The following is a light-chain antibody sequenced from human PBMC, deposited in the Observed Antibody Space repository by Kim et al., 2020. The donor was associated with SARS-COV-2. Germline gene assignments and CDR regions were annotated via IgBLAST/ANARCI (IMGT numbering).Light chain of an antibody. CDR3: QQYGSSPIT. CDR2: GAS. CDR1: QSIANND. Sequence: EIVLTQSPGTLSLSPGERATLSCRASQSIANNDLAWYQQKSGQAPRLLIRGASSRATGIPDRFSGSGSGTDFTLIISRLEPEDFAVYHCQQYGSSPITFGQGTRLEIK. J-gene: IGKJ5*01. V-gene: IGKV3-20*01.